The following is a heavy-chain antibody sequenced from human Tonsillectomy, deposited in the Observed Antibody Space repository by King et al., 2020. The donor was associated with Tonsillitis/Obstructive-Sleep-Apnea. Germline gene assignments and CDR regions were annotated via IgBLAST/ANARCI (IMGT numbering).Heavy chain of an antibody. CDR3: ARESYYDSSGYYLG. J-gene: IGHJ1*01. CDR1: GFTVSSNY. CDR2: IYSGGGT. D-gene: IGHD3-22*01. Sequence: VQLVESGGGLIQPGGSLRLSCAASGFTVSSNYMSWVRQAPGKGLEWVSVIYSGGGTYSADSVKGRFTIIRDNSKNTLDLQRNSLRAEDTAVYYCARESYYDSSGYYLGWGQGTLVTVSS. V-gene: IGHV3-53*01.